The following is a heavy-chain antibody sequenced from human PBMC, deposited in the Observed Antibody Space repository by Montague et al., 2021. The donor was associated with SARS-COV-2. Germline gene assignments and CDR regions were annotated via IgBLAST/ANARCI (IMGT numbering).Heavy chain of an antibody. CDR2: FYTTGST. CDR1: GGSISSGGHY. Sequence: TLSLTCTVSGGSISSGGHYWSWIRQPAGKGLEWIGRFYTTGSTNYNPSLKSRVTMSVDTSKNQFPLKLSSVTAADTAVYYCARSTFYSSGWWDNWYFDLWGRGTLVTVSS. J-gene: IGHJ2*01. CDR3: ARSTFYSSGWWDNWYFDL. D-gene: IGHD6-19*01. V-gene: IGHV4-61*02.